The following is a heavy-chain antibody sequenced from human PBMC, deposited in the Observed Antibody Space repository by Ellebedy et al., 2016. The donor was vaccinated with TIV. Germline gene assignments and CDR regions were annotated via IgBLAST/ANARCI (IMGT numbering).Heavy chain of an antibody. CDR2: IEGSDGGT. V-gene: IGHV3-23*01. CDR3: TKGLGYYGSGSYWSDY. Sequence: GGSLRLSXVGSGFSFRSYAMTWVRQAPGKGLQWVSSIEGSDGGTYYADSVKGRFTVSRDNSKNTLYLHMNSLRADDTAVYYCTKGLGYYGSGSYWSDYWGQGTLVTVSS. J-gene: IGHJ4*02. CDR1: GFSFRSYA. D-gene: IGHD3-10*01.